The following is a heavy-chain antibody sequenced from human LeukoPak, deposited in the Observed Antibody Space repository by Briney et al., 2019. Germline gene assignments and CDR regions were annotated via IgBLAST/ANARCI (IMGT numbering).Heavy chain of an antibody. CDR2: IYHSGST. CDR1: GYSISSGYY. V-gene: IGHV4-38-2*02. CDR3: ARDVAHYYDSSGYVGDAFDI. D-gene: IGHD3-22*01. J-gene: IGHJ3*02. Sequence: SETLSLTCTVSGYSISSGYYWGWIRQPPGKGLEWIGSIYHSGSTYYNPSLKSRVTISVDTSKNQFSLKLSSVTAADTAVYYCARDVAHYYDSSGYVGDAFDIWGQGTMVTVSS.